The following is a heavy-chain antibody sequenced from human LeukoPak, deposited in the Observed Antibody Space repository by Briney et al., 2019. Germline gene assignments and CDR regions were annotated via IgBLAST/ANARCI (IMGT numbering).Heavy chain of an antibody. J-gene: IGHJ4*02. Sequence: GGSLRLSCAASGFTFSNYAMHWVRQAPGKGLEWVAVISYDGSNQEYADSVKGLFIISRDNSKATLYLQMNLLRTEDTALYYCARERSSGWYYLDYWGQGALVTVSS. CDR1: GFTFSNYA. V-gene: IGHV3-30*04. CDR2: ISYDGSNQ. D-gene: IGHD6-19*01. CDR3: ARERSSGWYYLDY.